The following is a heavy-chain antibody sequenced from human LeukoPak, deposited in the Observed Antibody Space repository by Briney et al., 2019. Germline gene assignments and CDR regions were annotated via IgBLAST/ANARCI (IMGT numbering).Heavy chain of an antibody. CDR3: ARDLERDFWSGYHPAYGMDV. V-gene: IGHV3-33*01. J-gene: IGHJ6*02. Sequence: GRSLRLSCAASGFTFSSYGVHWVRQAPGKGLEWVAVIWYDGSNKYYADSVKGRFTISRDNSKNTLYLQMNSLRAEDTAVYYCARDLERDFWSGYHPAYGMDVWGQGTTVTVSS. CDR1: GFTFSSYG. D-gene: IGHD3-3*01. CDR2: IWYDGSNK.